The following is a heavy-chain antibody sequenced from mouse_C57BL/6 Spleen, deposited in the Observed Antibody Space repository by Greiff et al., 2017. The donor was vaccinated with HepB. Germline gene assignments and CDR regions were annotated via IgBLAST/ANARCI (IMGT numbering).Heavy chain of an antibody. D-gene: IGHD1-1*02. J-gene: IGHJ4*01. Sequence: QVQLQQPGAELVKPGASVKLSCKASGYTFTSYWMQWVKQRPGQGLEWIGEIDPSDSYTNYNQKFKGKATLTVDTSSSTAYMQLSSLTSEDSAVYYCARFLWSSRGYYAMDYWGQGTSVTVSS. CDR3: ARFLWSSRGYYAMDY. CDR2: IDPSDSYT. CDR1: GYTFTSYW. V-gene: IGHV1-50*01.